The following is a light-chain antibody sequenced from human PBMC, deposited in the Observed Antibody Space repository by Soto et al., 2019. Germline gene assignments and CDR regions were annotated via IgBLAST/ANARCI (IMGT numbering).Light chain of an antibody. Sequence: ETVMTQPPATLSVSPGEGATLSFRASQSVSSNLVWYQHKPGQAPRLLIYGASTRATDIPARFSGSGSGTEFTLTISSLQSEDYAVYYCQQYNNLPRTFGGGTKVDIK. V-gene: IGKV3-15*01. J-gene: IGKJ4*01. CDR1: QSVSSN. CDR3: QQYNNLPRT. CDR2: GAS.